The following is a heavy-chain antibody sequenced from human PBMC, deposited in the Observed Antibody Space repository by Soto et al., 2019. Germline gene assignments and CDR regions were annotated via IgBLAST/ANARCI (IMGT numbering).Heavy chain of an antibody. J-gene: IGHJ4*02. V-gene: IGHV1-2*02. Sequence: ASVKVSCKASGYTFTGYYMHWVRQAPGQGPEWMGWMNPNSGATDSAQKFQGRVTMTRDTSISTAYMELSRLRSDDTALYYCARAYDSSPFDYWGQGTRVTVSS. CDR1: GYTFTGYY. CDR2: MNPNSGAT. CDR3: ARAYDSSPFDY. D-gene: IGHD3-22*01.